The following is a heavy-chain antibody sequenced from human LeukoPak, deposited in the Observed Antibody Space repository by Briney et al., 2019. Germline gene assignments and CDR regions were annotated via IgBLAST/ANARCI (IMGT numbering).Heavy chain of an antibody. CDR2: IWYDGSNK. CDR1: GFTFSSYG. Sequence: GGSLRLSCAASGFTFSSYGMHWVRQAPGKGLEWVAVIWYDGSNKYYADSVKGRFTISRDNSKNTLYLQMNSLRAEDTAVYYCATSGDLGYCSSTSCRGYFDYWGQRTLVTVSS. CDR3: ATSGDLGYCSSTSCRGYFDY. D-gene: IGHD2-2*01. V-gene: IGHV3-33*01. J-gene: IGHJ4*02.